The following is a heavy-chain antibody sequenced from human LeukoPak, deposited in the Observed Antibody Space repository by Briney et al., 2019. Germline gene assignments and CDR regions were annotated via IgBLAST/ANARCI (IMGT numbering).Heavy chain of an antibody. CDR3: ARHGISGSCYSCWFDP. J-gene: IGHJ5*02. D-gene: IGHD2-15*01. Sequence: SETLSLTCTVSGGSISSYYWSWIRQPPGKGLEWIGYIYYSGSTNYNPSLKSRVTISVDTSKNQFSLKLNSVTAADTAVYYCARHGISGSCYSCWFDPWGQGTLVTVSS. CDR2: IYYSGST. CDR1: GGSISSYY. V-gene: IGHV4-59*08.